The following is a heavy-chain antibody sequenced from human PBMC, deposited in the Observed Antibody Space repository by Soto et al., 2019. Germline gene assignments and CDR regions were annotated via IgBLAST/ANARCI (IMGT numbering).Heavy chain of an antibody. CDR3: ARNYGHAFDI. D-gene: IGHD1-7*01. V-gene: IGHV4-59*11. J-gene: IGHJ3*02. CDR2: IHYSGST. Sequence: PSETLSLICTVSGGSISSHYWSWIRQPPGKGLEWTGYIHYSGSTKYNPSLKSRVTISVDTSKNQFSLKLSSVTAADTAVYYCARNYGHAFDIWGQGTMVTVSS. CDR1: GGSISSHY.